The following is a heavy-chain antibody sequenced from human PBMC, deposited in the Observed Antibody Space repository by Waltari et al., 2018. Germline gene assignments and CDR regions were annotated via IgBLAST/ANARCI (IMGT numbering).Heavy chain of an antibody. CDR2: FRYRAQSYST. Sequence: VRLVESGGTVVQPGGPLRLSCTASGFSISEYYMDWLRQAPGKGLEWVGRFRYRAQSYSTEYGASVEGRFTISRDEAKNSLYLQMDRLKTDDTAVYFCSRAIFSSGFYYLDYWGQGTLVTVSS. D-gene: IGHD3-22*01. J-gene: IGHJ4*02. CDR1: GFSISEYY. CDR3: SRAIFSSGFYYLDY. V-gene: IGHV3-72*01.